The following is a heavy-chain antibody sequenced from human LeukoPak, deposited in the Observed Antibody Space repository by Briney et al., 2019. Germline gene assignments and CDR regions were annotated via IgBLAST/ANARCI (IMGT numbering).Heavy chain of an antibody. CDR3: AREAPEGDYYDSSGDLKL. CDR1: GYSISSGYY. Sequence: PSETLSLTCTVSGYSISSGYYWGWIRQPPGKGLEWIGSIYHSGSTYYNPSLKSRVTISVDTSKNQFSLKLSSVTAADTAVYYCAREAPEGDYYDSSGDLKLWGQGTLVTVSS. J-gene: IGHJ4*02. D-gene: IGHD3-22*01. CDR2: IYHSGST. V-gene: IGHV4-38-2*02.